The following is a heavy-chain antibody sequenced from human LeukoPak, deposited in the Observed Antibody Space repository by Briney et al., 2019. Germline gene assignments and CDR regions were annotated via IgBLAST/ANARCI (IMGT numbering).Heavy chain of an antibody. CDR1: GGSITSDNDY. CDR2: VYYSGST. V-gene: IGHV4-39*01. D-gene: IGHD5-24*01. J-gene: IGHJ3*02. Sequence: SETLSLTCTLSGGSITSDNDYWGWIRQPPGKGLEWIGSVYYSGSTFHNPSLRSRVTLSVDTSKNQFSLRLRSVTAADPAVYYCAREDGYNMDDAFDIWGQGTMVSVSS. CDR3: AREDGYNMDDAFDI.